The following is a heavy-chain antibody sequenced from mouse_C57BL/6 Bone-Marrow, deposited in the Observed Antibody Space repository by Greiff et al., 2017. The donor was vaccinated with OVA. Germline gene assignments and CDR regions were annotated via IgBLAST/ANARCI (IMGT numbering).Heavy chain of an antibody. CDR1: GYTFTSYW. CDR2: IYPGSGST. CDR3: ARRYGNYRYAMDY. Sequence: QVQLQQPGAELVKPGASVKMSCKASGYTFTSYWITWVKQRPGQGLEWIGDIYPGSGSTNYNEKFKSKATLTVDTSSSTAYMQLSSLTSEDSAVYYCARRYGNYRYAMDYWGQGTSVTGSS. J-gene: IGHJ4*01. D-gene: IGHD2-1*01. V-gene: IGHV1-55*01.